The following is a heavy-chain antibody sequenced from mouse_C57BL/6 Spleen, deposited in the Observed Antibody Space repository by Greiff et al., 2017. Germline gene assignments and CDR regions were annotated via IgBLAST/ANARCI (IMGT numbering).Heavy chain of an antibody. CDR2: IRSKSSNYTT. V-gene: IGHV10-3*01. CDR1: GFTFNTYA. CDR3: LRGGYGNYPIDV. J-gene: IGHJ1*03. Sequence: EVQGVESGGGLVQPKGSLKLSCAASGFTFNTYAMHWVRQAPGKGLEWVARIRSKSSNYTTYYADSVKDRFTISRDDSKNMLYLQMNNLKTEDTAMYYCLRGGYGNYPIDVWGTGTTVTVSS. D-gene: IGHD2-10*02.